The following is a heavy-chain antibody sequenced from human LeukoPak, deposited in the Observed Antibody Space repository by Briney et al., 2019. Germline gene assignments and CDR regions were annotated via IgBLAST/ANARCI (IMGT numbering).Heavy chain of an antibody. CDR3: AREYSSSGSYEVPY. Sequence: PGGSLRLSCAASGFTFSSYSMDWVRQAPGKGLEWVSYISSSSSTIYYADSVKGRFTISRDNAKNSLCLQMNSLRAEDTAVYYCAREYSSSGSYEVPYWGQGTLVTVSS. V-gene: IGHV3-48*04. CDR2: ISSSSSTI. CDR1: GFTFSSYS. D-gene: IGHD3-10*01. J-gene: IGHJ4*02.